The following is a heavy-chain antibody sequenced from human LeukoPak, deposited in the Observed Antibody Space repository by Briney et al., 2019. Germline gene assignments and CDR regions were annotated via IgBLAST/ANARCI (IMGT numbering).Heavy chain of an antibody. Sequence: ASVKVSCKASGSTFTVYYMHWVRQAPGQGLEWMGWINPNSGGTNYAQKFQGRVTMTRDTSISTAYMELSRLRSDDTAVYYCAREPLFMITFGGVYELWGQGTLVTVSS. D-gene: IGHD3-16*01. CDR3: AREPLFMITFGGVYEL. CDR2: INPNSGGT. J-gene: IGHJ4*02. CDR1: GSTFTVYY. V-gene: IGHV1-2*02.